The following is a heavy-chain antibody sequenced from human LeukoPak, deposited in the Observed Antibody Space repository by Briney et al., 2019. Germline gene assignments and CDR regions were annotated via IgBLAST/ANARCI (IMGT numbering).Heavy chain of an antibody. CDR1: GGSFSGYY. CDR3: ARGGRHAIAAAGNY. Sequence: SETLSLTCAVYGGSFSGYYWSWIRQPPGKGLEWIGEINHSGSTNYNPSLKSRVTISVDTSKNQFSLKLSSVTAADTAVYYCARGGRHAIAAAGNYWGQGTLVTVSS. CDR2: INHSGST. J-gene: IGHJ4*02. D-gene: IGHD6-13*01. V-gene: IGHV4-34*01.